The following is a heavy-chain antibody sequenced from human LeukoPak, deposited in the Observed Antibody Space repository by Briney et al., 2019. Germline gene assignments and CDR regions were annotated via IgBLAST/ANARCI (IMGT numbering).Heavy chain of an antibody. J-gene: IGHJ4*02. V-gene: IGHV3-74*01. CDR1: GFTFSSYW. Sequence: PGGSLRLSCAASGFTFSSYWMHWVRQVSGKGLVWVARINPGGSSITYADSVKGRFTISRDNAKNALYLQMDSLRAEDTGVYYCARSNQADDYWGQGTRVSVSS. D-gene: IGHD1-14*01. CDR2: INPGGSSI. CDR3: ARSNQADDY.